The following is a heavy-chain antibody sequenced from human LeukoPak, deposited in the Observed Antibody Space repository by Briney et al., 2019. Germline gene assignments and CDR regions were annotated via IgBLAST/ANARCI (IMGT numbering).Heavy chain of an antibody. J-gene: IGHJ3*02. CDR3: AREANYDDTPNAFDI. CDR2: ISTYNGNT. CDR1: GYTFTTYN. Sequence: ASVKVSCKASGYTFTTYNMHWVRQAPGQGLEWMGWISTYNGNTNYAQKFQGRVTMTRDPSTSTAYMELRSLRSDDTAVYYCAREANYDDTPNAFDIWGQGTMVTVSS. D-gene: IGHD3-3*01. V-gene: IGHV1-18*04.